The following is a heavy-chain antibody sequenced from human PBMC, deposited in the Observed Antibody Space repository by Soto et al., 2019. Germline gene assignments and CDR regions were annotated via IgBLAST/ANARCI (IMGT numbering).Heavy chain of an antibody. D-gene: IGHD3-10*01. V-gene: IGHV3-23*01. CDR2: ISASGGTT. CDR1: GFTISSYG. CDR3: AKSPPLNYYGSGSYDS. Sequence: PGGSLRLSCAASGFTISSYGMSWVRQAPGKGLEWVSFISASGGTTFYADSAKGRFTISRDIPKNTMSLQMNSLRAEDTAIYYCAKSPPLNYYGSGSYDSWGQGTLVTVSS. J-gene: IGHJ5*02.